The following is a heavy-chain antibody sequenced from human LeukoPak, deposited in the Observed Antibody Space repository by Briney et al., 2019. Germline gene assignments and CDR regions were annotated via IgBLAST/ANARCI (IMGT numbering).Heavy chain of an antibody. CDR3: ARPILECLRSGIYYYYMDV. CDR2: ISSYNGNT. Sequence: ASVKVSCKASGYTFTSYGISWVRQAPGQGLEWMGWISSYNGNTNYAQKLQGRVSMTTDTSKSTAYMELRSLRSNATAVYYCARPILECLRSGIYYYYMDVWGKGTTVTVSS. D-gene: IGHD3-3*01. J-gene: IGHJ6*03. V-gene: IGHV1-18*01. CDR1: GYTFTSYG.